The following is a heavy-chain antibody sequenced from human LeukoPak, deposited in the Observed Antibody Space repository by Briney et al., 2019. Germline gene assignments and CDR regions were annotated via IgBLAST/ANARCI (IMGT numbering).Heavy chain of an antibody. J-gene: IGHJ5*02. CDR3: ARHGYYDSKDNWFDP. CDR2: IYPGDSDT. Sequence: GESLKISCKGSGYIFTSYWIGWVRQMPGKGLEWMGIIYPGDSDTRYSPSFQGQVTISADKSISTAYLQWSSLKASDTAMYYCARHGYYDSKDNWFDPWGQGTLVTVSS. CDR1: GYIFTSYW. D-gene: IGHD3-22*01. V-gene: IGHV5-51*01.